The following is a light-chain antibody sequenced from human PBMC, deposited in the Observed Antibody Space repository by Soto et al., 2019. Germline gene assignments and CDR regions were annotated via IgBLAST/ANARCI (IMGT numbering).Light chain of an antibody. J-gene: IGKJ1*01. CDR2: DTS. V-gene: IGKV3-15*01. CDR1: QSVSSK. CDR3: QQYFEWPPMT. Sequence: EIVMTQSPATLSVSPGERAALSCRASQSVSSKLAWYRQRPGQAPRLVIYDTSTRAAGISDRFRGSGSGTEFTLTISSLRSEDSAIYYCQQYFEWPPMTFGQGTKVDIK.